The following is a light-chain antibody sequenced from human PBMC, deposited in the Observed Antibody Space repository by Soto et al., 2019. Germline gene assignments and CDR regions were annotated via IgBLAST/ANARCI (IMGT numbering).Light chain of an antibody. CDR3: QEAYSCPPYT. J-gene: IGKJ2*01. Sequence: DIQMTQSPSSVSASVGDRVTITCRASQGISSWLAWYQQKPGKAPKLLIYAASTFQRGVPTSVSGSVSGTDFTLTISTLQPEDCATYDCQEAYSCPPYTLGQRTKLEIK. CDR2: AAS. V-gene: IGKV1-12*01. CDR1: QGISSW.